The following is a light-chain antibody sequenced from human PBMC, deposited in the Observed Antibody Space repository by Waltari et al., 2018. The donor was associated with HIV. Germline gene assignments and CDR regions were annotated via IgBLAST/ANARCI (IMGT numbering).Light chain of an antibody. Sequence: QSVLTQPPSASGTPGQRVTISCSGSSSNIGSNPVNWYQQLPGTAPKLLIYSNNQRPSGVPDRFSGSKSGTSAALAISGLQSEDEADYDCAAWDDSLNGPGVVFGGGTKLTVL. V-gene: IGLV1-44*01. CDR2: SNN. CDR3: AAWDDSLNGPGVV. J-gene: IGLJ2*01. CDR1: SSNIGSNP.